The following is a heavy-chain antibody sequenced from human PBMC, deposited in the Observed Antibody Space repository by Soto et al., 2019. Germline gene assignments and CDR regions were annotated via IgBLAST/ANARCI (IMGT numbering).Heavy chain of an antibody. CDR2: INHSGST. D-gene: IGHD6-6*01. CDR1: GGSFSGYY. V-gene: IGHV4-34*01. J-gene: IGHJ5*02. Sequence: ASETLSLTCAVYGGSFSGYYWSWIRQPPGKGLEWIGEINHSGSTNYNPSLKSRVTISVDTSKNQFSLKLSSVTAADTAVYYCARGPRGSSSSYWFDPWGQGTLVTVS. CDR3: ARGPRGSSSSYWFDP.